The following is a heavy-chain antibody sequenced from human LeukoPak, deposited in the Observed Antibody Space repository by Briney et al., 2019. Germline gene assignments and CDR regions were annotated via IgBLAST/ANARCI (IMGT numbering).Heavy chain of an antibody. CDR3: ARVGDYYDSSGYQGFDY. D-gene: IGHD3-22*01. CDR2: ISSSSYYI. V-gene: IGHV3-21*01. J-gene: IGHJ4*02. CDR1: GFTFSSSW. Sequence: GGSLTLSCAASGFTFSSSWMNWVRQAPGKGLEWVSSISSSSYYIYCADSVKGRFTISRDNAKNSVYLQMNSLRAEDTAVYYCARVGDYYDSSGYQGFDYWGQGTLVTVSS.